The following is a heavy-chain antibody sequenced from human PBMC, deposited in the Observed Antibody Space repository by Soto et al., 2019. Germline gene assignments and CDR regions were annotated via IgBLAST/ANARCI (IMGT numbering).Heavy chain of an antibody. CDR3: AREVRSGYAFDY. CDR1: GGSISSSSYY. J-gene: IGHJ4*02. CDR2: IYYSGST. Sequence: SETLSLTCTVSGGSISSSSYYWGWIRQPPGKGLEWIGSIYYSGSTYYNPSLKSRVTISVDTSKNQFSLKLSSVTAADTAVYYCAREVRSGYAFDYWGQGTLVTVSS. D-gene: IGHD5-12*01. V-gene: IGHV4-39*01.